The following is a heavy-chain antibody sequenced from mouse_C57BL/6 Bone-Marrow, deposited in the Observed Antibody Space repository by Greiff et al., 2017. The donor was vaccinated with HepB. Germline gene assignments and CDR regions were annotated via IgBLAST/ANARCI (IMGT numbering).Heavy chain of an antibody. J-gene: IGHJ2*01. CDR2: IYPGSGST. V-gene: IGHV1-55*01. Sequence: QVQLQQSGAELVKPGASVKMSCKASGYTFTSYWITWVKQRPGQGLEWIGDIYPGSGSTNYNEKFKSKATLTVDTSSSTAYMQLSSLTSEDSAVYYCARTYYGSSYDYFDYWGQGTTLTVSS. D-gene: IGHD1-1*01. CDR1: GYTFTSYW. CDR3: ARTYYGSSYDYFDY.